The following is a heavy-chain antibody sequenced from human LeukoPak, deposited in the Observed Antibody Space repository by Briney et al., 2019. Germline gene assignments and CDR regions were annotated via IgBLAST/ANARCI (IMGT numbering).Heavy chain of an antibody. CDR3: AKDRADYYDSGSYFDY. V-gene: IGHV3-9*01. J-gene: IGHJ4*02. D-gene: IGHD3-10*01. Sequence: GRSLRLSCAASGFTFDDYAMHWVRQVPGKGLEWVSGICWNSGTIGYADSVKGRFTISRDNAKNSLYLQMNSLRAEDTALYYCAKDRADYYDSGSYFDYWGQGTLVTVSS. CDR2: ICWNSGTI. CDR1: GFTFDDYA.